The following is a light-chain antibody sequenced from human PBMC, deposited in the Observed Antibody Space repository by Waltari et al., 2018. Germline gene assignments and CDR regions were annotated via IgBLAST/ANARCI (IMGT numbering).Light chain of an antibody. CDR3: QQSYNRYT. Sequence: EIVMTQSPATLSVSPGERATLSCRASQSVSSSVAWYQQKPGQAPRLLIFGASTRATGIPARFSGSGSGTEFTLTISNLQPEDFATYYCQQSYNRYTFGPGTKVDF. CDR2: GAS. V-gene: IGKV3-15*01. CDR1: QSVSSS. J-gene: IGKJ3*01.